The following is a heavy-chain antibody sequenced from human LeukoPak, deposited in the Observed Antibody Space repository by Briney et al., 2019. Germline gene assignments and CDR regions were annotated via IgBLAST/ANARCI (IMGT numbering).Heavy chain of an antibody. V-gene: IGHV3-74*01. Sequence: GGSLRLSRAASGLTFNSYWMHCTRQAPGKARVWVSRINNDRSSTSYADSVKGRFTISRDNAKNTLYLQMNSLRAEDTAVYYCARAVAVVTATFGYWGQGSLVTVSS. CDR1: GLTFNSYW. CDR2: INNDRSST. D-gene: IGHD2-15*01. CDR3: ARAVAVVTATFGY. J-gene: IGHJ4*02.